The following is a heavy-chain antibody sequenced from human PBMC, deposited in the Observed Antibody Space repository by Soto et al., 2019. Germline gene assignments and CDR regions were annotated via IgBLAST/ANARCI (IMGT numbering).Heavy chain of an antibody. J-gene: IGHJ3*02. D-gene: IGHD2-15*01. CDR1: GGSISRYY. CDR3: ARYCSGGTCQYAFDI. V-gene: IGHV4-59*06. CDR2: MSYSGTT. Sequence: SETLSLTCTISGGSISRYYLGGIRQHQGKGLEWIAYMSYSGTTYYNPSLKTRVIISLDTSTNQFSLKLSSVTAADTAVYFCARYCSGGTCQYAFDIWGQGTMVTVSS.